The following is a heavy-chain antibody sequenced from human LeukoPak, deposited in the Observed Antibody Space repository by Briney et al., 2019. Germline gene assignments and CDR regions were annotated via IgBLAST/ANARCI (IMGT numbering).Heavy chain of an antibody. Sequence: ASVKVSCTASGYTFTSYGISWVRQAPGQGLEWMGWISAYNGNTNYAQKFQGRVTMTRDTSISTAYMELNRLRSDDTAVYYCARDLGSGRGDWFDPWGQEPWSPSPQ. CDR1: GYTFTSYG. J-gene: IGHJ5*02. D-gene: IGHD3-10*01. CDR3: ARDLGSGRGDWFDP. V-gene: IGHV1-18*01. CDR2: ISAYNGNT.